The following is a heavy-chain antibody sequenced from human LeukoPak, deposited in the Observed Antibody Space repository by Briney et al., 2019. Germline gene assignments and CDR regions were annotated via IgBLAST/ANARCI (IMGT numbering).Heavy chain of an antibody. CDR2: IYSDGSRT. V-gene: IGHV3-64*04. J-gene: IGHJ5*02. D-gene: IGHD3-10*01. Sequence: GGSLRLSCAASGFTFSSFAMHWVRQAPGKGLEYLSAIYSDGSRTYYADSVKGRFTISRDNAKNTLYLQMNSLRAEDTAVYYCARDLPRTSGPWGQGTLVTVSS. CDR1: GFTFSSFA. CDR3: ARDLPRTSGP.